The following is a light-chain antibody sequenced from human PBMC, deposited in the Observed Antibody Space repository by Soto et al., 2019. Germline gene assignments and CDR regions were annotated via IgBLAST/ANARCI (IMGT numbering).Light chain of an antibody. V-gene: IGKV3-11*01. Sequence: EIVLTQSPATLSLSPGARATLSCRASQSVSSYLAWYQQKPCQAPMLLIYDASNRATGIPDRFSGSGSETDFTLTISSLEPEVFAVYYYQQRSNWPSFGQGTKLEIK. CDR1: QSVSSY. CDR2: DAS. J-gene: IGKJ2*01. CDR3: QQRSNWPS.